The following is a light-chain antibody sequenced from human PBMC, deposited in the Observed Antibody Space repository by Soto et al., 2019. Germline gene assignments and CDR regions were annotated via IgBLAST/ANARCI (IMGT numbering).Light chain of an antibody. CDR2: GAS. CDR1: QSISGY. J-gene: IGKJ3*01. CDR3: QQSYSTPFA. Sequence: DIQMTQSPSSLSASVGDRVTITCRASQSISGYVNWYQQKPGTAPNVLIYGASNLQSGVPSRFSGSGSGTDFTLTISSLQPEDFATYYCQQSYSTPFALGPGTKVDIK. V-gene: IGKV1-39*01.